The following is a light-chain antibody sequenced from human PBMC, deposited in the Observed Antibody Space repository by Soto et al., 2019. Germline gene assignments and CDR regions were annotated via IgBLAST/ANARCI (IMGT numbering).Light chain of an antibody. CDR2: GAS. V-gene: IGKV3-15*01. J-gene: IGKJ4*01. Sequence: EIVMTQSPGTLSVSKGEGATLSCRASQNVRSNLARYQQKPGQAPRLLIYGASYRANGVPARFSGSGSGTEFTLTISSLQPEDFATYYCQQSYSTPLTFGGGTKVDIK. CDR3: QQSYSTPLT. CDR1: QNVRSN.